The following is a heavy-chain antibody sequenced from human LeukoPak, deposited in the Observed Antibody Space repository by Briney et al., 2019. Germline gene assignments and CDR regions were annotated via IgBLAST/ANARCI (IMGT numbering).Heavy chain of an antibody. Sequence: GDYLKIPCKGSESSFIIYAFAGGGQMPGTGLDGMGIIYPGDSDTRYSPSFQSQVTISADQSISTAYLQWSSLKASDTAMYYCARRGYDSSGNFDYWGQGTLVTVSS. CDR2: IYPGDSDT. CDR1: ESSFIIYA. D-gene: IGHD3-22*01. CDR3: ARRGYDSSGNFDY. J-gene: IGHJ4*02. V-gene: IGHV5-51*01.